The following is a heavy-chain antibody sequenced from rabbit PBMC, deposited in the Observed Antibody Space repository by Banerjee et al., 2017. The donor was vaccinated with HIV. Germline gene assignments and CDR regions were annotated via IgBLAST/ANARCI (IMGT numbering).Heavy chain of an antibody. CDR2: IHTDSSGTT. CDR3: ARGGVGTTYPYGGMDL. J-gene: IGHJ6*01. CDR1: GFDLSNYYD. D-gene: IGHD8-1*01. V-gene: IGHV1S45*01. Sequence: QQQLEESGGGLVQPEGSLTLTCTASGFDLSNYYDMCWVRQAPGKGLEWSACIHTDSSGTTRYASWAKGRFTISKTSSTTVTLQMTSLTAADTATYFCARGGVGTTYPYGGMDLWGPGTLVTVS.